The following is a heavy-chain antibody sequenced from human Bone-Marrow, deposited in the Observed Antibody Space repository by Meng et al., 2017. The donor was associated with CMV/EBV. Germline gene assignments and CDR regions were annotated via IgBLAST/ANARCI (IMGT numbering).Heavy chain of an antibody. V-gene: IGHV3-23*01. CDR3: ARPGYYDFWSGYYYWYFDL. CDR2: IRGSGGSK. CDR1: FSRYA. Sequence: FSRYAMRWVCQAPGKGLEWVSAIRGSGGSKYYADSVKGRFNISRDNAKNSLYLQMNSLRAEDTAVYYCARPGYYDFWSGYYYWYFDLWGRGTLVTVSS. J-gene: IGHJ2*01. D-gene: IGHD3-3*01.